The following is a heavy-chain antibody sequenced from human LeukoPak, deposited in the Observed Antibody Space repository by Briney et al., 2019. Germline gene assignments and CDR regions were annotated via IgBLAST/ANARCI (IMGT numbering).Heavy chain of an antibody. CDR3: ARAAAGDYYCYYLVV. V-gene: IGHV1-2*02. Sequence: ASVKVSCKASGYTFTGYYMHRVRQPPGQGLGWMGCINPNSGGTNYAQTFQGRVTMTRDTSIRTAYVELSRLRSDDTAVYYCARAAAGDYYCYYLVVWGKETTDTVSS. D-gene: IGHD6-13*01. CDR1: GYTFTGYY. CDR2: INPNSGGT. J-gene: IGHJ6*03.